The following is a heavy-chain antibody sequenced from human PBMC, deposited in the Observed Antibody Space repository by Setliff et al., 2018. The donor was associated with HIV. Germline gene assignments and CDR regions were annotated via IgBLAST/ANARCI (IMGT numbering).Heavy chain of an antibody. D-gene: IGHD2-15*01. CDR2: IHYSGST. V-gene: IGHV4-59*11. J-gene: IGHJ4*02. CDR3: ARGFCSGGTCFDY. CDR1: GGSINYHY. Sequence: SETLSLTCTVSGGSINYHYWSWIRQPPGKGLEWIGNIHYSGSTNYNPSLKSRVTISVDTSKNQFSLKLNSVTAADTAVYYCARGFCSGGTCFDYWGQGTLVTVSS.